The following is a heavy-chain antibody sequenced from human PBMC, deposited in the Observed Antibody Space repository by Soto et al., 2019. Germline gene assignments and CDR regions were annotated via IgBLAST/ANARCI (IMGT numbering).Heavy chain of an antibody. V-gene: IGHV3-7*01. J-gene: IGHJ4*02. Sequence: EVQLVESGGGLVQRGGSPRLLRAGSGITFRGYLENWGRQGPGKGLEGGANINPDGSQRYYVDSVKGRFTISRDNAKNSLYLEMNSLRAEDTAVYYCAKYTSADDYWGQGTLVTVSS. CDR1: GITFRGYL. CDR3: AKYTSADDY. D-gene: IGHD3-10*01. CDR2: INPDGSQR.